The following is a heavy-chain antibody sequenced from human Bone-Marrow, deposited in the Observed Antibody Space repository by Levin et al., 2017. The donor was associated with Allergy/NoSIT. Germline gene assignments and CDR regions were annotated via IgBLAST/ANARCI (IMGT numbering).Heavy chain of an antibody. Sequence: SQTLSLTCTVSGSSFSGGFHWGWIRQPPGKGLELIGSIYHNGNTNYNPSLKSRVTISLDTSKNQFSLNLSSVTAADTAVYYCARAVGVVIPAAIDSWDQGSLVTVSS. D-gene: IGHD3-3*01. J-gene: IGHJ4*02. CDR1: GSSFSGGFH. V-gene: IGHV4-38-2*02. CDR2: IYHNGNT. CDR3: ARAVGVVIPAAIDS.